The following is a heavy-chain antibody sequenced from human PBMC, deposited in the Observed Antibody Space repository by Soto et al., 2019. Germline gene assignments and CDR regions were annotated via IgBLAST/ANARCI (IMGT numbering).Heavy chain of an antibody. CDR1: GGTFSSYA. D-gene: IGHD3-3*02. CDR2: IIPIFGTA. CDR3: ASGSFLEEQLWSDYGMDV. Sequence: QVQLVQSGAEVKKPGSSVKVSCKASGGTFSSYAISWVRQAPGQGLEWMGGIIPIFGTANYAQKFQGRVTITADKSTSTAYMELSSLRSEDTAVYYWASGSFLEEQLWSDYGMDVWGQGTTVTVSS. J-gene: IGHJ6*02. V-gene: IGHV1-69*06.